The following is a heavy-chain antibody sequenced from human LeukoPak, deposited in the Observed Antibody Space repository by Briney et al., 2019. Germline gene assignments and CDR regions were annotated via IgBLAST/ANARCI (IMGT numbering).Heavy chain of an antibody. CDR2: ISSSSDYI. Sequence: GGSLRLSCVASGFTFSSYSMNWVRQAPGKGLEWVSCISSSSDYIYYADSVKGRFTISRDNAKNSLYLQMNSLRAEDTAVYYCAKAAAYCGGDCYSFDYWGQGTLVTVSS. D-gene: IGHD2-21*02. V-gene: IGHV3-21*04. CDR1: GFTFSSYS. J-gene: IGHJ4*02. CDR3: AKAAAYCGGDCYSFDY.